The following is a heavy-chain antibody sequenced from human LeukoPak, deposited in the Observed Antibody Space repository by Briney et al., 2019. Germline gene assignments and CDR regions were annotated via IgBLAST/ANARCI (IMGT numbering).Heavy chain of an antibody. CDR2: IRYDGTNK. V-gene: IGHV3-30*02. D-gene: IGHD6-13*01. CDR3: AKGYSSSWSYPLDAFDI. CDR1: GFTFSGYG. J-gene: IGHJ3*02. Sequence: GGSPRLSCAASGFTFSGYGMHWVRQAPGKELEWVAFIRYDGTNKYYADSAKGRFTISRDNSKNTLYLQMNSLRAEDTALYYCAKGYSSSWSYPLDAFDIWGQGTMVTVSS.